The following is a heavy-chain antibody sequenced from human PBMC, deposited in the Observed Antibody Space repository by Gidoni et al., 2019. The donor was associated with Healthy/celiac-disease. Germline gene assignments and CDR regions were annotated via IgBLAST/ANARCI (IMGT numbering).Heavy chain of an antibody. CDR1: GFPFGSYA. V-gene: IGHV3-23*01. CDR2: ISGSGGST. D-gene: IGHD3-3*01. J-gene: IGHJ3*02. Sequence: EVQLLESGGGLVQPGGSLRLSCAASGFPFGSYAMTWVRQAPGKGLEWVSAISGSGGSTYYADSVKGRFTISRDNSKNTLYLQMNSLRAEDTAVYYCAKDEESITIFGVVIWDAFDIWGQGTMVTVSS. CDR3: AKDEESITIFGVVIWDAFDI.